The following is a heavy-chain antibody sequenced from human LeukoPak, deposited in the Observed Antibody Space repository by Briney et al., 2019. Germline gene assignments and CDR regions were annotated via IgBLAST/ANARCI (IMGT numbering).Heavy chain of an antibody. D-gene: IGHD1-26*01. CDR2: IIPIFGTA. J-gene: IGHJ4*02. CDR1: GYTFTSYA. Sequence: SVKVSCKASGYTFTSYAISWVRQAPGQGLEWMGGIIPIFGTANYAQKFQGRVTITADESTSTAYMELSSLRSEDTAVYYCARAIVGATFYFDYWGQGTLVTVSS. CDR3: ARAIVGATFYFDY. V-gene: IGHV1-69*13.